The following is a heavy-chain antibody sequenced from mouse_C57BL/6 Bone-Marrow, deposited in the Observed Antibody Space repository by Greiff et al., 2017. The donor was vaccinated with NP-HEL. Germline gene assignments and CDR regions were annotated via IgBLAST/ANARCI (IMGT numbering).Heavy chain of an antibody. J-gene: IGHJ2*01. CDR2: ISSGGSYT. CDR1: GFTFSSYG. V-gene: IGHV5-6*01. CDR3: ARQGHYFDY. Sequence: EVKLVESGGDLVKPGGSLKLSCAASGFTFSSYGMSWVRQTPDKRLEWVATISSGGSYTYYPDSVKGRFTISRDNAKNTLYLQMSSLKSEDTAMDYCARQGHYFDYWGQGTTLTVSS.